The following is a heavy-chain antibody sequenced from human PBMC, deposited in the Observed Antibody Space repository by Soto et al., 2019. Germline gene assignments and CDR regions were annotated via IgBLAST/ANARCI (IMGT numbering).Heavy chain of an antibody. J-gene: IGHJ4*02. Sequence: QVQLQQWSAGLLKPSETLSLTCAVDGGSFSGYCWTWIRQPQGKGLEWFREINHGGSTNYNPSLKSSATKSGDTPKNHFSLKLGSVTAADTAVYYCARGGRYYYFWGGDSWGKGTLVTVSS. CDR2: INHGGST. D-gene: IGHD3-3*01. CDR3: ARGGRYYYFWGGDS. V-gene: IGHV4-34*01. CDR1: GGSFSGYC.